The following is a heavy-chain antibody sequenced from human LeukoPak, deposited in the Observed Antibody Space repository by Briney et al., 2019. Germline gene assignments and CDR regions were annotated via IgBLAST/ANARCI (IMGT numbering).Heavy chain of an antibody. CDR1: GFTFSSYS. V-gene: IGHV3-21*01. D-gene: IGHD4-23*01. Sequence: GGSPRLSCAASGFTFSSYSMNWVRQAPGKGLEWVSSISSSSSYIYYADSVKGRLTISRDNAKNSLYLQMNSLRAEDTAVYYCARNSYNYYGMDVWGQGTTVTVSS. CDR2: ISSSSSYI. J-gene: IGHJ6*02. CDR3: ARNSYNYYGMDV.